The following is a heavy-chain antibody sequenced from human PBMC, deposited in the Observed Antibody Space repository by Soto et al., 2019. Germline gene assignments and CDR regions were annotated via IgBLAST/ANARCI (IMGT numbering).Heavy chain of an antibody. Sequence: PSQTLSLTCAISGDSVSSNSAAWNWIRQSPSRGLEWLGRTYYRSKWYNDYAVSVKSRITINPDTSKNQFSLQLNSVTPEDTAVYYCARAASPRTNGIYYFDYWGQGTLVTVSS. CDR2: TYYRSKWYN. V-gene: IGHV6-1*01. J-gene: IGHJ4*02. D-gene: IGHD2-8*01. CDR3: ARAASPRTNGIYYFDY. CDR1: GDSVSSNSAA.